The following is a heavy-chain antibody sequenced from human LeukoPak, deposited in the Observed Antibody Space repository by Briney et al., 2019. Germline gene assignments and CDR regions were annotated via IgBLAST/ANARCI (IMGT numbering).Heavy chain of an antibody. CDR3: ARGLSAAVDY. J-gene: IGHJ4*02. V-gene: IGHV4-39*01. CDR2: IYYSGST. CDR1: GGSIISTTYY. D-gene: IGHD6-13*01. Sequence: SETLSLTCTVSGGSIISTTYYWGLIRQPPGKGLEWIGSIYYSGSTYYGPSLKSRLTISVDTSKNQFSLKLSSVTAADTAVYYCARGLSAAVDYWGQGTLVTVSS.